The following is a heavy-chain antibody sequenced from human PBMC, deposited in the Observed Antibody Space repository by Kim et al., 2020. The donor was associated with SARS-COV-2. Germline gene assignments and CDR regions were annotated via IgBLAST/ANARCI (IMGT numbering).Heavy chain of an antibody. CDR3: ARLAVAGIPS. Sequence: TYYNPSLKGRVTISVDTSKNQFSLKLSSVTAADTAVYYCARLAVAGIPSWGQGTLVTVSS. CDR2: T. V-gene: IGHV4-39*01. D-gene: IGHD6-19*01. J-gene: IGHJ5*02.